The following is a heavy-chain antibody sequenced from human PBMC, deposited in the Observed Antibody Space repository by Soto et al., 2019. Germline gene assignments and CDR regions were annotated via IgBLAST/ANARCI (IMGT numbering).Heavy chain of an antibody. CDR1: GYTFTSYG. CDR3: AREIAGGWSRYYGMDV. Sequence: QVQLVQSGAEVKKPGASVKVSCKASGYTFTSYGISWVRQAPGQGLEWMGWISAYNGNTNYAQKLQGRVTMTTDTXTXXAYMELRSLRSDDTAVYYCAREIAGGWSRYYGMDVWGQGTTVTVSS. D-gene: IGHD6-13*01. J-gene: IGHJ6*02. V-gene: IGHV1-18*01. CDR2: ISAYNGNT.